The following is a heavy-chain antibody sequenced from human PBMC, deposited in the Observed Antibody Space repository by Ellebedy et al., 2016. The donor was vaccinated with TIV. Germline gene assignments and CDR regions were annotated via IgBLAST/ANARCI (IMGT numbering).Heavy chain of an antibody. CDR3: WSMVRGADFDY. V-gene: IGHV3-74*01. CDR2: ISTDGSIT. J-gene: IGHJ4*02. Sequence: PGGSLRLSCAASGFTFSSYWMHWVRQAPGKGLVWVSRISTDGSITTYADSVRGRFTISRDNAKNTLYLQMNSLRAEDTAVYYCWSMVRGADFDYWGQGTLVTVSS. CDR1: GFTFSSYW. D-gene: IGHD3-10*01.